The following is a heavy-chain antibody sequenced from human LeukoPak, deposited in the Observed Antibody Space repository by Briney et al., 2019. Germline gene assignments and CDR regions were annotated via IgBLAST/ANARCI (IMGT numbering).Heavy chain of an antibody. CDR2: IYYSGST. Sequence: KPSETLSLTCTVSGGSISSYYWSWIRQPPGEGLEWIGYIYYSGSTNYNPSLKSRVTISVDTSKNQFSLKLSSVTAADTAVYYCARGIAAAGNPFDYWGQGTLVTVSS. CDR3: ARGIAAAGNPFDY. V-gene: IGHV4-59*01. D-gene: IGHD6-13*01. CDR1: GGSISSYY. J-gene: IGHJ4*02.